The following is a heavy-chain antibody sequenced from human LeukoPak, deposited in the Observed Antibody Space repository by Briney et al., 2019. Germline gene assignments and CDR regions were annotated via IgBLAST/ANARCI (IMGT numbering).Heavy chain of an antibody. CDR2: IRQDGNEK. V-gene: IGHV3-7*01. D-gene: IGHD3-16*01. Sequence: GGSLRLSCAASGFTFSGYWMSWVRQAPGKGLEWVASIRQDGNEKHYVDSVKGRFTISRDNAKNSLYLQMNSLRAEDTAVYYCARDVYYDTNFDFWGQGTLVTISS. J-gene: IGHJ4*02. CDR1: GFTFSGYW. CDR3: ARDVYYDTNFDF.